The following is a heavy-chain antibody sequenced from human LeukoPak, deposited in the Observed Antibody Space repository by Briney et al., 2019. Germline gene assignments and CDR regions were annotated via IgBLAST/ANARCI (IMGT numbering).Heavy chain of an antibody. CDR3: LYYYDSNGYQVDY. CDR1: GFTVGNAW. J-gene: IGHJ4*02. D-gene: IGHD3-22*01. CDR2: IKSKSDGGTT. Sequence: PGGSLRLSCAASGFTVGNAWMSWVRQAPGKGLEWVGRIKSKSDGGTTDSAAPVKGRFTISRDDSRNTLYLQMNSLKPEDTAVHYVLYYYDSNGYQVDYWGQGTLVTVSS. V-gene: IGHV3-15*01.